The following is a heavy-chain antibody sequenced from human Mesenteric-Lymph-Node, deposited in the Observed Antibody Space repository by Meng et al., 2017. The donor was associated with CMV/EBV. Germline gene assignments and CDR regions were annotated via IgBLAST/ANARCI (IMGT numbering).Heavy chain of an antibody. CDR2: TRFDEMTK. D-gene: IGHD1/OR15-1a*01. J-gene: IGHJ4*02. CDR1: GFTFNTYV. CDR3: ARGRLTSWNTQDY. Sequence: GESLKISCAASGFTFNTYVMHWVRQAPGKGLEWVAFTRFDEMTKFHADSVKGRFTISRDNSKNTLYLQMNSLRPEDTAMYYCARGRLTSWNTQDYWGQGTLVTVSS. V-gene: IGHV3-30*02.